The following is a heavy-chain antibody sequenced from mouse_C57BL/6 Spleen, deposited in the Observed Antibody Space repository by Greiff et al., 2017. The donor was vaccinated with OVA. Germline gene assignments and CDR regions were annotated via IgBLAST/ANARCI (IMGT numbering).Heavy chain of an antibody. D-gene: IGHD4-1*01. V-gene: IGHV5-17*01. J-gene: IGHJ2*01. CDR1: GFTFSDYG. CDR3: ATELTGTFRY. Sequence: VKLMESGGGLVKPGGSLKLSCAASGFTFSDYGMHWVRQAPEKGLEWVAYISSGSSTIYYADTVKGRFTISRDNAKNTLFLQMTSLRSEDTAMYYCATELTGTFRYWGQGTTLTVSS. CDR2: ISSGSSTI.